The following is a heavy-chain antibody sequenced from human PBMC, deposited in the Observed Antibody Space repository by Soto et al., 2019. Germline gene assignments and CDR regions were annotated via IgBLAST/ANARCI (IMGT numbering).Heavy chain of an antibody. Sequence: EVQLVESGGGLVQPGGSLRLSCAASGFTFSSYWMHWVRQAPGKGLVWVSRINSDGSSTTYADSVKGRFTISRDNAKNTLYLQVNSRRAEDTAVYYCARGYDTAMVAYWGQGIMVPVSS. CDR1: GFTFSSYW. J-gene: IGHJ4*02. CDR2: INSDGSST. V-gene: IGHV3-74*01. D-gene: IGHD5-18*01. CDR3: ARGYDTAMVAY.